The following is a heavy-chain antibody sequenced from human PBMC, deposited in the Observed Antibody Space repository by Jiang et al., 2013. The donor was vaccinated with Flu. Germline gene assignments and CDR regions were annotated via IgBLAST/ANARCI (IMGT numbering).Heavy chain of an antibody. CDR3: VRADLVVTAPLLFDY. J-gene: IGHJ4*02. CDR2: ISYSVEYTGST. Sequence: PGLVKPSETLSLTCTVSGDSMSSYYWTWIRQPPGKGLEWIGYISYSVEYTGSTNYNPSLKSRVTISLDTSKNQFSLRLNSVTAADTAVYYCVRADLVVTAPLLFDYWGQGTLVTVSS. V-gene: IGHV4-59*01. D-gene: IGHD2-21*02. CDR1: GDSMSSYY.